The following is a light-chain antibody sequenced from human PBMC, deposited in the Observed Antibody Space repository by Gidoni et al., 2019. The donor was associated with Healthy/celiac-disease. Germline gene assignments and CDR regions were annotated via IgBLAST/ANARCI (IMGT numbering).Light chain of an antibody. Sequence: SSELTQPPSVSLSPGQTASITCSGDKLGDKYACWYQQKPGQSPVLVIYQDSKRLSGIPERFSGSNSGNTATLTISGTQAMDEADYYCQAWDSSTAVFGGGTKLTVL. CDR3: QAWDSSTAV. J-gene: IGLJ2*01. CDR1: KLGDKY. CDR2: QDS. V-gene: IGLV3-1*01.